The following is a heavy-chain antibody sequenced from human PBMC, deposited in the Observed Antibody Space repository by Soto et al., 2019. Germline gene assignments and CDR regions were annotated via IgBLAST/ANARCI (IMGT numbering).Heavy chain of an antibody. D-gene: IGHD2-15*01. V-gene: IGHV4-39*01. CDR1: GGSISGNGFT. J-gene: IGHJ4*02. CDR3: AGQNCRGGSCYSGAIDV. CDR2: ICGSSTS. Sequence: SETLSLTCAVSGGSISGNGFTWVRQRPGPGLGLVWVGSICGSSTSYYNPSMDRLATISVNTYKNQFSLKMSSVAAADAAEYYCAGQNCRGGSCYSGAIDVWGQGTLVTVSS.